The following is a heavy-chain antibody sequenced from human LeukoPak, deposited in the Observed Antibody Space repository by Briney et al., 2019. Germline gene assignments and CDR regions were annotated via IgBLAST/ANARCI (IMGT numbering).Heavy chain of an antibody. D-gene: IGHD5-24*01. CDR2: IIPILGIA. CDR1: GGTFSSYA. V-gene: IGHV1-69*04. J-gene: IGHJ6*02. Sequence: SVKVSCKASGGTFSSYAISWVRQAPGQGLEWMGRIIPILGIANYAQKFQGRVTITADKSTSTAYMELSSLRSEDTAVYYCARGGRDAVYYYYYGMGVWGQGTTVTVSS. CDR3: ARGGRDAVYYYYYGMGV.